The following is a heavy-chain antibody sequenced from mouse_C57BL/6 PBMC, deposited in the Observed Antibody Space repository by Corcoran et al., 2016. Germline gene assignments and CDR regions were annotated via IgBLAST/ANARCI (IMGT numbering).Heavy chain of an antibody. CDR3: ARYYYGSSLDY. D-gene: IGHD1-1*01. Sequence: EVQLQQSGPELVKPGASVKISCKASGYTFTDYYMIWVKQSHGKSLEWIGDINPNNGGTSYNQKFKGKATLTVDKSSSTAYMELRSLTSEDSAVYYCARYYYGSSLDYWGQGTTLTVSS. CDR1: GYTFTDYY. J-gene: IGHJ2*01. CDR2: INPNNGGT. V-gene: IGHV1-26*01.